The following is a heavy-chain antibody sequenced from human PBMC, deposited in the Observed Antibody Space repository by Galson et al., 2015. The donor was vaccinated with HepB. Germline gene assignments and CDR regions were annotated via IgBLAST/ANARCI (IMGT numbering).Heavy chain of an antibody. D-gene: IGHD3-10*02. CDR2: IRSKASGRTT. V-gene: IGHV3-49*03. J-gene: IGHJ3*01. Sequence: SLRLSCAGSGFSFGDNSLSWFRQAPGKGLEWIAFIRSKASGRTTEYAASLKDRFTISRDDSESILYLRMLRLVTEDTAVYYCTSDLFGVRDLHDCVQGTMVTASS. CDR3: TSDLFGVRDLHD. CDR1: GFSFGDNS.